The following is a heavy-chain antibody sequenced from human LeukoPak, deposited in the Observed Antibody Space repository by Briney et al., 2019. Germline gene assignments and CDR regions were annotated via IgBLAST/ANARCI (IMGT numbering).Heavy chain of an antibody. J-gene: IGHJ6*03. Sequence: ASVKVSCKASGYTFTSYGISWVRQAPGQGLEWMGWISAYNGNTNYAQKLQGRVTMTTDTSTSTAYMELRSLRSDDTAVYYCAREVGYGSGSYWSYYYYYMDVWGKGITVTVSS. V-gene: IGHV1-18*01. CDR2: ISAYNGNT. D-gene: IGHD3-10*01. CDR1: GYTFTSYG. CDR3: AREVGYGSGSYWSYYYYYMDV.